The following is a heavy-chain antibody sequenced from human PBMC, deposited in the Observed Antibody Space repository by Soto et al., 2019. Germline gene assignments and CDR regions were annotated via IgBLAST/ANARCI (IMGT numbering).Heavy chain of an antibody. CDR1: GFTFSNYL. D-gene: IGHD5-12*01. CDR3: ARDGYIGFDY. J-gene: IGHJ4*02. CDR2: IDSDGSDT. V-gene: IGHV3-74*01. Sequence: EVQLVESGGGLVQPGGSLRLSCAASGFTFSNYLMHWVRQGPGKGLVWVSRIDSDGSDTIYADSVKGRFTISRDNAKNTLFLQMHSLRAEDMGVHYCARDGYIGFDYWGQGTLVTVSS.